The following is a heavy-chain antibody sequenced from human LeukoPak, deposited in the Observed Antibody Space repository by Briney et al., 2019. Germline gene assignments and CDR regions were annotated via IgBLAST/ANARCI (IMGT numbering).Heavy chain of an antibody. D-gene: IGHD2-15*01. J-gene: IGHJ4*02. V-gene: IGHV3-23*01. Sequence: PGGSLRLSCAASGFTFSSYAMSWVRQAPGKGLEWVSAISGSGGSTYYADSVKGRFTISRDNSKNTLYLQMNSLRAEDTAVYYCAKDGDIAVVVAATPSYFDYWGQGTLVTVSS. CDR3: AKDGDIAVVVAATPSYFDY. CDR1: GFTFSSYA. CDR2: ISGSGGST.